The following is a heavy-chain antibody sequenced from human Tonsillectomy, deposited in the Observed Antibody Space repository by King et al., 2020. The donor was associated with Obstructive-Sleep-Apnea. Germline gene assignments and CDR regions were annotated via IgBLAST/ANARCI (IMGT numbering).Heavy chain of an antibody. D-gene: IGHD3-10*01. CDR3: AKEGPSRFGATHFDY. J-gene: IGHJ4*02. CDR1: GFTFSSYG. V-gene: IGHV3-30*02. Sequence: VQLVESGGGVVQPGGSLRLSCAASGFTFSSYGMHWVRQAPGKGLEWVAFIRYDGSNKYYADSVKGRFTISRDNSKNTLYLQMNSLRAEETAVYYCAKEGPSRFGATHFDYWGQGTLVTVSS. CDR2: IRYDGSNK.